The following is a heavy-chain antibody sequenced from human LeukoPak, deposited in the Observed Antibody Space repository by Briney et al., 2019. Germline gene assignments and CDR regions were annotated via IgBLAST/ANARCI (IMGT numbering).Heavy chain of an antibody. J-gene: IGHJ2*01. D-gene: IGHD5-24*01. V-gene: IGHV4-61*02. Sequence: PSETLSLTCTVSGGSISSGSYYWSWIRQPAGKGLEWIGRIYTSGSTNYNPSLKSRVTISVDTSKNQFSLKLSSVTAADTAVYYCASSEMATIWYFDLWGRGTLATVSS. CDR1: GGSISSGSYY. CDR3: ASSEMATIWYFDL. CDR2: IYTSGST.